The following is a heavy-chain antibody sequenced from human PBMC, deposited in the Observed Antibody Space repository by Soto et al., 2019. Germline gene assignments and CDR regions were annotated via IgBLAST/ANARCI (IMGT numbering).Heavy chain of an antibody. D-gene: IGHD6-13*01. J-gene: IGHJ3*02. Sequence: EVQLVESGGGLVQPGESLRLSCVASGITVSSNYMSWVRQAPGKGLEWVSIIYGSGSTNYADSVKGRFTISRDNSKNTLDLQMNSLRAEDTAVYYCARAPPYSSSWNGAFDSWGQGTMVIVSS. CDR3: ARAPPYSSSWNGAFDS. CDR1: GITVSSNY. CDR2: IYGSGST. V-gene: IGHV3-66*01.